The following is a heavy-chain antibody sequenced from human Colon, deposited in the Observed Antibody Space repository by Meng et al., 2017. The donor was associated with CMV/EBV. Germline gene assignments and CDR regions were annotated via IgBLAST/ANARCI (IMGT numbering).Heavy chain of an antibody. CDR2: VYYSGSA. CDR3: ARGLGHASNNSHDY. Sequence: SDTLSPTCTVSGESTRSHYWSWIRQPPGKGLEWMGHVYYSGSATYSPSLRSRVSISLDMSKNQFSLKLRSVAAADTAMYFCARGLGHASNNSHDYWGQGTLVTVSS. V-gene: IGHV4-59*11. D-gene: IGHD1-1*01. CDR1: GESTRSHY. J-gene: IGHJ4*02.